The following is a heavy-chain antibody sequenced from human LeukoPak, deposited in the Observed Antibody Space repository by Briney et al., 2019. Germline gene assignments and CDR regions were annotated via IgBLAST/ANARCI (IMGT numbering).Heavy chain of an antibody. Sequence: GGSLRLSCVASGFTFNTYNMNWVRRAPGKGLEWVSSISTSSSYIYYADSVRGRFTISRDNAKNSLYLQMNSLRAEDTAVYSCARGADGVSSNSRGWFDPWGQGTLVTVSS. CDR3: ARGADGVSSNSRGWFDP. D-gene: IGHD2-15*01. CDR2: ISTSSSYI. V-gene: IGHV3-21*01. J-gene: IGHJ5*02. CDR1: GFTFNTYN.